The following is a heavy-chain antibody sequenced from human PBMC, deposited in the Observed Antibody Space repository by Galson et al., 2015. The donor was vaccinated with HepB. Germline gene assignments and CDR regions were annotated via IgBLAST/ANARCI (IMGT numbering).Heavy chain of an antibody. Sequence: SVKVSCKASGHTFTSYYMYWVRQAPGRGLEWMGIINPSGGSTSYPQKFQGRVTMTRDTSTSTVYMELSSLRSEDTAVYYCARAGLPPYYYYGMDVWGQGTTVTVSS. V-gene: IGHV1-46*01. CDR3: ARAGLPPYYYYGMDV. J-gene: IGHJ6*02. CDR1: GHTFTSYY. CDR2: INPSGGST. D-gene: IGHD4-11*01.